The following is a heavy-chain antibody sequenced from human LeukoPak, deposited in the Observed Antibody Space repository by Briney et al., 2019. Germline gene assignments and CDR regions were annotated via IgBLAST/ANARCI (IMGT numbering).Heavy chain of an antibody. V-gene: IGHV1-2*02. Sequence: ASVKVSCKASGYTFTGYYMHWVRQAPGQGLEWMGWINPNSGGTNYAQKFQGRVTMTRDTSISTAYMELSRLRSDDTAVYYCAREVNENSVPYYYYYYMDVWGKGTTVTVSS. CDR2: INPNSGGT. CDR1: GYTFTGYY. D-gene: IGHD1-1*01. J-gene: IGHJ6*03. CDR3: AREVNENSVPYYYYYYMDV.